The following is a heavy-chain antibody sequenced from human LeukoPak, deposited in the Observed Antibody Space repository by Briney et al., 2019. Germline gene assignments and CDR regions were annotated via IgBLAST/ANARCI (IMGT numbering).Heavy chain of an antibody. CDR2: IYPGDSDT. V-gene: IGHV5-51*01. CDR3: ARRSAVAPYYYMDV. CDR1: GYSFTTYW. Sequence: GEPLKISCQGSGYSFTTYWIGWVRQMPGKGLEWMGIIYPGDSDTRYSPSFQGQVTISADKSINTAYLQWSSLKASDTAMYYCARRSAVAPYYYMDVWGKGTTVTVSS. J-gene: IGHJ6*03.